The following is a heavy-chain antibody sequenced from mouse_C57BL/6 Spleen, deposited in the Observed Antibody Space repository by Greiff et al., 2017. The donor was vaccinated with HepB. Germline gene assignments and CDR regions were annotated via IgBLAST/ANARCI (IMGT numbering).Heavy chain of an antibody. Sequence: EVQLVESGEGLVKPGGSLKLSCAASGFTFSSYAMSWVRQTPEKRLEWVAYISSGGDYIYYADTVKGRFTISRDNARNTLYLQMSRLKSEDTAMYYCTREGDYLRGFAYWGQGTLVTVSA. CDR1: GFTFSSYA. CDR3: TREGDYLRGFAY. J-gene: IGHJ3*01. CDR2: ISSGGDYI. V-gene: IGHV5-9-1*02. D-gene: IGHD5-5*01.